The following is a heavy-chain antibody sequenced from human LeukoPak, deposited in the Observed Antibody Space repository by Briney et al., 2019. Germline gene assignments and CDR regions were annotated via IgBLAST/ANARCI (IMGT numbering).Heavy chain of an antibody. D-gene: IGHD1-1*01. V-gene: IGHV3-74*01. CDR3: ARPLSSNCRIDP. J-gene: IGHJ5*02. CDR1: GFTFSSYE. Sequence: GGSLRLSCAASGFTFSSYEMNWVRQAPGKGLVWVSRINFDGSGTTYADSVKGRFTISRDNAKNTLYLQMNSLRVEDTAVYYCARPLSSNCRIDPWGQGTLVTVSS. CDR2: INFDGSGT.